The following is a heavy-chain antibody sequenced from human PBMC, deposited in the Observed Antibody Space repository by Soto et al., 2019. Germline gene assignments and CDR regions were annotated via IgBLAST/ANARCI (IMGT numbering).Heavy chain of an antibody. Sequence: PETLSLTCTVSGSSISTYYWSWLRQPPGKGLECIGYIYYSGSTNYNPSLKSRVTISVDTSKKQFSLKLSSVTAADTAVYYCASYGGNSAYSFDYWGQGTLVTVSS. D-gene: IGHD4-17*01. CDR1: GSSISTYY. J-gene: IGHJ4*02. CDR2: IYYSGST. V-gene: IGHV4-59*01. CDR3: ASYGGNSAYSFDY.